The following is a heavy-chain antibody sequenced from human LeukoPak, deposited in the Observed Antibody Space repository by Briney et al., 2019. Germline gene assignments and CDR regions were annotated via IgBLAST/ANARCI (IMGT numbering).Heavy chain of an antibody. Sequence: SETLSLTCAVYGGSFSGYYWSWIRQPPGKGLEWIGEINHSGSTSYSPSLKRRVTISVDTSKNQFSLKLSSVTAADTAVYYCARARIAVAGDFDYWGQGTLVTVSS. J-gene: IGHJ4*02. V-gene: IGHV4-34*01. D-gene: IGHD6-19*01. CDR2: INHSGST. CDR3: ARARIAVAGDFDY. CDR1: GGSFSGYY.